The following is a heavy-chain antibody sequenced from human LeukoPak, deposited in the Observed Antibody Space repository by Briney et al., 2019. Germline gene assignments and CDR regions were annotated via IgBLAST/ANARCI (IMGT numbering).Heavy chain of an antibody. Sequence: ASVKVSCKASGYTFTSYYMHWVRQAPGQGLEWMRKINPSGGSTSYAQKFQGRVTMTRDTSTSTVYMELSSLRSEDTAVYYCATPFQYDSSGMWLRPLGYWGQGTLVTVSS. V-gene: IGHV1-46*03. J-gene: IGHJ4*02. CDR1: GYTFTSYY. CDR2: INPSGGST. D-gene: IGHD3-22*01. CDR3: ATPFQYDSSGMWLRPLGY.